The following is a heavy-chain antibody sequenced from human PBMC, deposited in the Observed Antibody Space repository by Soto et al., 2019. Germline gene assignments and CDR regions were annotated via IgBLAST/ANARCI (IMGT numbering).Heavy chain of an antibody. D-gene: IGHD4-17*01. CDR3: AKDVRATVTTFAWYFDL. J-gene: IGHJ2*01. Sequence: GGSLRLSCAASGFTFSSYGMHWVRQAPGKGLEWVAVISYDGSNKYYADSVKGRFTISRDNSKNTLYLQMNSLRAEDTAVYYCAKDVRATVTTFAWYFDLWGRGTLVTVSS. V-gene: IGHV3-30*18. CDR1: GFTFSSYG. CDR2: ISYDGSNK.